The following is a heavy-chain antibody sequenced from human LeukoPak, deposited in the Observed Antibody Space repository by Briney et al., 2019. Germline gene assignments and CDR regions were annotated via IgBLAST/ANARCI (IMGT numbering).Heavy chain of an antibody. CDR2: INHSGST. Sequence: PSETLSLTCAVYGGSFSGYYWSWIRQPPGKGLKWIGEINHSGSTNYNPSLKSRVTISVDTSKNQFSLRLSSVTAADTAVYYCARVTGYVMEDYFDYWGQGTLVTVSS. V-gene: IGHV4-34*01. D-gene: IGHD6-13*01. J-gene: IGHJ4*02. CDR1: GGSFSGYY. CDR3: ARVTGYVMEDYFDY.